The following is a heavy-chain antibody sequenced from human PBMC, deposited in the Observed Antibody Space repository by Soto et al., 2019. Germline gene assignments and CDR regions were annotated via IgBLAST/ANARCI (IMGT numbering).Heavy chain of an antibody. CDR2: ICCSGSST. Sequence: GSLRLSCAASGFTFSSYAMSWVRQAPGKGLEWVAAICCSGSSTYYADSVKGRFTISRDNSKNTLYLQMNSLRAEDTAVYYCARDYHDFTYGYYYYYGMDVWGQGTTVTVSS. V-gene: IGHV3-23*01. J-gene: IGHJ6*02. D-gene: IGHD3-3*01. CDR1: GFTFSSYA. CDR3: ARDYHDFTYGYYYYYGMDV.